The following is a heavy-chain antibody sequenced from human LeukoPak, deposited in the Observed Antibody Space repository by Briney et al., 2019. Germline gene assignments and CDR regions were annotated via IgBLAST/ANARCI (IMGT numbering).Heavy chain of an antibody. CDR1: AFTVSDNY. CDR2: ISGDGRDI. Sequence: GGSLRLSCAASAFTVSDNYMTWVRQAPGKGLEWVSAISGDGRDIFYADAVKGRFTISRDNSKNTLYLQMNSLRDEDTALYYCAIHGGGTIRIEAFDVWGQGTMVTISS. V-gene: IGHV3-23*01. CDR3: AIHGGGTIRIEAFDV. J-gene: IGHJ3*01. D-gene: IGHD3-3*01.